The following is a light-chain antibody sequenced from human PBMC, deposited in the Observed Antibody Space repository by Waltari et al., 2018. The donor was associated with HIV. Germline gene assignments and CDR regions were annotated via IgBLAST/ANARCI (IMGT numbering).Light chain of an antibody. CDR2: AAS. V-gene: IGKV1-12*01. Sequence: DIQMTQSPSSVSASVGDRVSITCRPSQDVSSWLAWYLQKPGNPPKLLIYAASTLQSGVPSRFSGSASETDFTLTISSLQPEDVASYYCQQLKSFPRTFGGGTRVEIK. CDR3: QQLKSFPRT. J-gene: IGKJ4*01. CDR1: QDVSSW.